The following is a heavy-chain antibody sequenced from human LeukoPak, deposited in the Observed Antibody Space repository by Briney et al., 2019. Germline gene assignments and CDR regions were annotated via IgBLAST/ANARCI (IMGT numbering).Heavy chain of an antibody. CDR2: IKQDGSEK. D-gene: IGHD6-19*01. Sequence: GGSLRLSCAASGFTLRSYWMSWVRQAPGKGLEWVANIKQDGSEKYYVDSVKGRFTISRDNAKNSLYLEMNSLRAEDTATYYCARDATRQINIAVPGGDYWGQGTLVTVSS. CDR3: ARDATRQINIAVPGGDY. J-gene: IGHJ4*02. CDR1: GFTLRSYW. V-gene: IGHV3-7*01.